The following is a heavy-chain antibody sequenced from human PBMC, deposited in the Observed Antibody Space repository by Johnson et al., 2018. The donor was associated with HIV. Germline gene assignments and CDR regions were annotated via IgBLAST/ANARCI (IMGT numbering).Heavy chain of an antibody. CDR1: GFTFSDYY. CDR3: ARAGVVFSTASHDAFDI. CDR2: IWYDGTNK. J-gene: IGHJ3*02. Sequence: QVQLVESGGGVVQPGRSLRLSCAASGFTFSDYYMTWIRQAPGKGLEWVALIWYDGTNKYYADSVKGRFTISRDNSKNTLYLQMNSLRAEDTAVYYCARAGVVFSTASHDAFDIWGQGTMVTVSS. D-gene: IGHD2-21*01. V-gene: IGHV3-33*08.